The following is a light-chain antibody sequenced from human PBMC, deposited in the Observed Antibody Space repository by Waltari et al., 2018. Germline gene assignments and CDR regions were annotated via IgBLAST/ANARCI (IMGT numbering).Light chain of an antibody. J-gene: IGKJ5*01. Sequence: DIVMTQSPLTLPVTPGEPASISCRSSQSLLENNGYNYLDWYVQKPGQSPQILIYLGSNRASGGPDRFSGSGSGTDFTLKISRVEAEDAGVYYCMEGLQSVTFGQGTRLEIK. CDR2: LGS. CDR1: QSLLENNGYNY. V-gene: IGKV2-28*01. CDR3: MEGLQSVT.